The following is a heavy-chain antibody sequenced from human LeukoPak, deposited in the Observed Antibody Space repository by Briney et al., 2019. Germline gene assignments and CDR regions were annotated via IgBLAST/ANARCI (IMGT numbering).Heavy chain of an antibody. D-gene: IGHD6-19*01. J-gene: IGHJ4*02. CDR2: IYYSGGT. Sequence: SETLSLTCTVSGGSISSGDYYWSWIRQPPGKGLEWIGYIYYSGGTYYNPSLKSRVTISVDTSKNQFSLKLSSVTAADTAVYYCARHVGKAVAGTGTLDYWGQGTLVTVSS. CDR1: GGSISSGDYY. CDR3: ARHVGKAVAGTGTLDY. V-gene: IGHV4-30-4*01.